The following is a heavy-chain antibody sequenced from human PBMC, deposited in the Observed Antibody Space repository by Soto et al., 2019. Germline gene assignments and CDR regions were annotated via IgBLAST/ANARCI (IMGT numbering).Heavy chain of an antibody. V-gene: IGHV4-30-4*01. CDR1: GGSISSGDYY. CDR3: ARSTIFGVVSLDY. J-gene: IGHJ4*02. Sequence: QVQLQESGPGLVKPSQTLSLTCTVSGGSISSGDYYWSWIRQPPGKGLEWIGYIYYSGSTYYNPSLKSRVTLSVDTSKNQFSLKLGSVTAADTAVYYCARSTIFGVVSLDYWGQGTLVTVSS. D-gene: IGHD3-3*01. CDR2: IYYSGST.